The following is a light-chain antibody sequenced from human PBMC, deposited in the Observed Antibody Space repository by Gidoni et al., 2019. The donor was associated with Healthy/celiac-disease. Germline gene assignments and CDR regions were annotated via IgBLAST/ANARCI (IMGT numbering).Light chain of an antibody. V-gene: IGKV1-39*01. CDR1: QSISSY. J-gene: IGKJ2*01. CDR3: KQSYSTPYT. CDR2: AAS. Sequence: DIQMPQSPSSLSASVGDRVTITCRASQSISSYLNWYQQKPGKAPKLLIYAASSLQSGVPSRFSGSGSGTDFTLTISSLQPEDFATYYCKQSYSTPYTFGQGTKLEIK.